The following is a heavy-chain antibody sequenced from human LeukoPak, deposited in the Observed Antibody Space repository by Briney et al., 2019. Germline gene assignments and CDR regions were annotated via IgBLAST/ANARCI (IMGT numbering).Heavy chain of an antibody. CDR1: GYTFTGYY. Sequence: ASVKVSCTASGYTFTGYYIHWVRQAPGQGLEWMGWINPSSGGTKYAQKLQGRVTMTRDTSISTAYMELSRLRSDDTAVYYCARATQPADLNYYDSSGYYPTYFDYWGQGTLVTVSS. CDR3: ARATQPADLNYYDSSGYYPTYFDY. D-gene: IGHD3-22*01. J-gene: IGHJ4*02. CDR2: INPSSGGT. V-gene: IGHV1-2*02.